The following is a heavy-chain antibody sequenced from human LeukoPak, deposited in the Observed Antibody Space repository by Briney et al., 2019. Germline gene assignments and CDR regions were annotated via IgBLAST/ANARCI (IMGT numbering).Heavy chain of an antibody. V-gene: IGHV4-39*01. CDR2: IYYSGTT. Sequence: SXXXXVSGGXISSXXXFWGXIRXXPXXGLEWIGNIYYSGTTYYNPSLLSRITISVDTSKNQFSLRVTSVTAADTAIFYCARWGGYMNSSGWFDTWGQGTLVTVSS. D-gene: IGHD6-13*01. CDR1: GGXISSXXXF. CDR3: ARWGGYMNSSGWFDT. J-gene: IGHJ5*02.